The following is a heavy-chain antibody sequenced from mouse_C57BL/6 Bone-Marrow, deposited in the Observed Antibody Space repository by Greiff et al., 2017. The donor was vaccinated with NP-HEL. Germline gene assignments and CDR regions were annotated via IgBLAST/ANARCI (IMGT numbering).Heavy chain of an antibody. CDR1: GFPITSGYY. V-gene: IGHV12-3*01. CDR3: AGEAYYSTLAWFAY. Sequence: QLQESGPGLVKPSQSLFLTCSITGFPITSGYYWIWIRQSPGKPLEWMGYITHSGETFYNPSLQSPISITRETSKNQFFLQLNSVTTEDTAMYYCAGEAYYSTLAWFAYWGQGTLVTVSA. D-gene: IGHD2-5*01. J-gene: IGHJ3*01. CDR2: ITHSGET.